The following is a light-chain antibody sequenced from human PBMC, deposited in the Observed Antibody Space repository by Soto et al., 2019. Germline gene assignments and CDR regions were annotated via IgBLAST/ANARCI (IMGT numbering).Light chain of an antibody. J-gene: IGKJ1*01. CDR1: QGISNY. V-gene: IGKV1-27*01. CDR2: AAS. CDR3: QKYNSAPWT. Sequence: DIQMSQSPSSLSASVGDRVTITCRASQGISNYLAWYQQKPGKVPKLLIYAASTLQSGVPSRFSGSGSGTEFTLTISSLQPEDVATYYCQKYNSAPWTLGQGTKVEIK.